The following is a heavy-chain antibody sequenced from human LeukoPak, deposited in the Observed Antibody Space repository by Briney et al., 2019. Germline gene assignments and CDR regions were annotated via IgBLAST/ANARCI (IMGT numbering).Heavy chain of an antibody. CDR3: ARAGNIGDMAV. V-gene: IGHV1-2*02. CDR2: INPNSGGT. D-gene: IGHD2/OR15-2a*01. J-gene: IGHJ4*02. Sequence: ASVKVSCKASGYTFTGYYMHWVRQAPGQGLEWMGWINPNSGGTSYAQKFQGRVTMTRDTSISTAYMELSRLRSDDTAVYYCARAGNIGDMAVWGQGTLVTVSS. CDR1: GYTFTGYY.